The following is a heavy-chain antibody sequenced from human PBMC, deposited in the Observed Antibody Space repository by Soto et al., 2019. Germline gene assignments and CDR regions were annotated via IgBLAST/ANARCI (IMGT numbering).Heavy chain of an antibody. CDR2: ISGSGGST. J-gene: IGHJ5*02. CDR1: GFTFSSYA. D-gene: IGHD2-21*02. V-gene: IGHV3-23*01. CDR3: AKDLYGGNSGPSLDP. Sequence: GGSLRLSCAASGFTFSSYAMSWVRQAPGKGLEWVSAISGSGGSTYYADSVKGRFTISRDNSKNTLYLQMNSLRAEDTAVYYCAKDLYGGNSGPSLDPWGQGTLVTVSS.